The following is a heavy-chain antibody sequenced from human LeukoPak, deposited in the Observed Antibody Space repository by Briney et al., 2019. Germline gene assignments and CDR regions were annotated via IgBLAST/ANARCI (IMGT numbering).Heavy chain of an antibody. D-gene: IGHD3-22*01. CDR2: SDWDDDK. CDR1: GFSLSTSGMC. V-gene: IGHV2-70*11. J-gene: IGHJ3*02. Sequence: SGPTLVNPTQTLTLTCTFSGFSLSTSGMCVSWIRQPPGKALEWLARSDWDDDKYYSTSLRTRLTISKDTSKNQVVLTMTNMDPVDTATYYCARILYYYDSSGPDAFDIWGQGTMVTVSS. CDR3: ARILYYYDSSGPDAFDI.